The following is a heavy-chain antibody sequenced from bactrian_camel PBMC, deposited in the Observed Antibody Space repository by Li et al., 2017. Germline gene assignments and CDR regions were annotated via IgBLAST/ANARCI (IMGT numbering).Heavy chain of an antibody. D-gene: IGHD3*01. CDR3: AAVDQYCVNPLWTHFTD. CDR1: GYIYSSLC. V-gene: IGHV3S6*01. CDR2: LDTDGSLS. J-gene: IGHJ4*01. Sequence: HVQLVESGGGSVEAGGSLRLSCAASGYIYSSLCVGWFRQAPGKEREGVLGLDTDGSLSYRPAVKDRFTISKDYNNNTLYLQMNSLKPEDTALYYCAAVDQYCVNPLWTHFTDWGQGTQVTVS.